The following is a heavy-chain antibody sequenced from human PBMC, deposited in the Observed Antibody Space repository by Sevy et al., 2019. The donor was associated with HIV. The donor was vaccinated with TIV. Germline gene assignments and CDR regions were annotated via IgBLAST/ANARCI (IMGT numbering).Heavy chain of an antibody. D-gene: IGHD3-22*01. V-gene: IGHV1-2*02. CDR1: GYTFTGYY. CDR2: INPNSGGK. Sequence: ASVKVSCKASGYTFTGYYMHWVRQAPGQGLEWMGWINPNSGGKNYAQKFQGRVTMTRDTSISTAYMELSRLRSDDTAVYYCASLYYYDSSGYDHDPYYFDYWGQGTLVTVSS. CDR3: ASLYYYDSSGYDHDPYYFDY. J-gene: IGHJ4*02.